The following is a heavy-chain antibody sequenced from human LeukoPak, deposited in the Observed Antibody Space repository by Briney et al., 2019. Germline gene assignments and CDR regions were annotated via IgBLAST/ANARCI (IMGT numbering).Heavy chain of an antibody. CDR2: INPNSGGT. V-gene: IGHV1-2*04. CDR1: GYTFTGYY. CDR3: ARGSSSSWPYPAAYDY. D-gene: IGHD6-13*01. Sequence: ASVKVSCKASGYTFTGYYMHWVRQAPGQGLEWMGWINPNSGGTNYAQKFQGWVTITRDTSISTAYMELSRLRSDDTAVYYCARGSSSSWPYPAAYDYWGQGTLVTVSS. J-gene: IGHJ4*02.